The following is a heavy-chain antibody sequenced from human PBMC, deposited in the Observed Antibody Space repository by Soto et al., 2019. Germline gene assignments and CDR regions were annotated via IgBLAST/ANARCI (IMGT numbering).Heavy chain of an antibody. Sequence: SETLSLTCTVSGGSISSYYWSWIRQSPGKGLEWIGYIHYSGSTKSNPSLKSRVTISVDTSRNQVSLKLSSVTAADTAVYYCARVQGAFDIWGQGTMVTVSS. CDR2: IHYSGST. J-gene: IGHJ3*02. CDR1: GGSISSYY. V-gene: IGHV4-59*01. CDR3: ARVQGAFDI.